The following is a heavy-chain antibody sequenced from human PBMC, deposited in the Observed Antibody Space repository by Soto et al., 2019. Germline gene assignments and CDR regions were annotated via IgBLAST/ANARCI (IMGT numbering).Heavy chain of an antibody. D-gene: IGHD2-15*01. CDR1: GFTFSDYY. CDR2: ISSSGSTI. Sequence: QVQLVESGGGLVKPGGSLRLSCAASGFTFSDYYMSWIRQAPGKGLEWVSYISSSGSTIYNADSVKGRFIISRDNAKNSMYLQMNSLRAEDTAVYYCARRRSSSGGSFAAFDPWGQGTLVTVSS. J-gene: IGHJ5*02. CDR3: ARRRSSSGGSFAAFDP. V-gene: IGHV3-11*01.